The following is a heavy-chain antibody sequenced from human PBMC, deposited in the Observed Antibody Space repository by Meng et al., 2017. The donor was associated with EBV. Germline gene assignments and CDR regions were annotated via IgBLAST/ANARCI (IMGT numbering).Heavy chain of an antibody. CDR3: AGSYGGVLNY. CDR1: GGSFSGYY. Sequence: VPLQQGGAGLLKPSETLSLTCAVYGGSFSGYYWSWIRQPPGKGLEWIGEINHSGSTNYNPSLKSRVTISVDTSKNQFSLKLSSVTAADTAVYYCAGSYGGVLNYWGQGTLVTVSS. V-gene: IGHV4-34*01. CDR2: INHSGST. J-gene: IGHJ4*02. D-gene: IGHD4-23*01.